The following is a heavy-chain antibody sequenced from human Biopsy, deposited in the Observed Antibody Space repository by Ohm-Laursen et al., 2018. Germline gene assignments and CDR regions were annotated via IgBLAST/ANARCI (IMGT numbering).Heavy chain of an antibody. Sequence: GTLSLTCPVSDDSIRNFYWTWIRQPPGQGLEWIGHASYSGYTNYNPSLKSRVTISVDTSKNHFSLNLRSVTAADTAVYSCARLGNFWNAEDGLDLWGLGTMVVVSS. CDR2: ASYSGYT. V-gene: IGHV4-59*08. D-gene: IGHD3-3*01. CDR3: ARLGNFWNAEDGLDL. J-gene: IGHJ3*01. CDR1: DDSIRNFY.